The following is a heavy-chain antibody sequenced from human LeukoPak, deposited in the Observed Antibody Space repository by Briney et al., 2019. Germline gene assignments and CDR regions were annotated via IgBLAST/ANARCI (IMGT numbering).Heavy chain of an antibody. CDR3: TREYSSRWPFDF. V-gene: IGHV3-73*01. CDR1: GFTFSASA. J-gene: IGHJ4*02. Sequence: PGGSLRLSCAASGFTFSASAVHWVRRASGKGLEWVGRIRSKADTSTTSYAASVKGRLSISRDDSKNTAFLQLNSLKTEDTAVYYCTREYSSRWPFDFWGQGTLVTVSS. CDR2: IRSKADTSTT. D-gene: IGHD6-19*01.